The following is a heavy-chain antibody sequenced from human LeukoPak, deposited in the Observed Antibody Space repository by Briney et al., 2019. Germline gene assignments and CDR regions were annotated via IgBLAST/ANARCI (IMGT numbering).Heavy chain of an antibody. Sequence: PSETLSLTCTVSGGSISSYYWSWIRQPPGKGLEWIGYIYYSGSTNYNPSLKSRVTISVDTSKNQFSLKLSSVTAADTAVYYCAREWILTGYSLDYWGQGTLVTVSS. D-gene: IGHD3-9*01. V-gene: IGHV4-59*01. J-gene: IGHJ4*02. CDR1: GGSISSYY. CDR3: AREWILTGYSLDY. CDR2: IYYSGST.